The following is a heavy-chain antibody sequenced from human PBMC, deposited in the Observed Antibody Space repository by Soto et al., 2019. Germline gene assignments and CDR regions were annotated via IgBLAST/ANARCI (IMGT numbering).Heavy chain of an antibody. CDR3: AKDRYGDYGGIDY. V-gene: IGHV3-20*04. J-gene: IGHJ4*02. D-gene: IGHD4-17*01. CDR1: GFTFDDYA. CDR2: INWNGVST. Sequence: GGSLRLSCAASGFTFDDYAMSWVRQGPGKGLEWVSGINWNGVSTHYADSVKGRFTISRDTSKNTLFLQMNSLRAEDTAVYYCAKDRYGDYGGIDYWGQGTMVTVSS.